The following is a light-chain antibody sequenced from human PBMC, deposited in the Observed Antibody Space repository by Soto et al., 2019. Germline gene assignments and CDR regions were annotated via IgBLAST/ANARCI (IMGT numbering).Light chain of an antibody. CDR1: ENIRNY. CDR3: QQSYIVPYT. V-gene: IGKV1-39*01. J-gene: IGKJ2*01. Sequence: DIQMTQSPSSLSASVGDRVTISCRSSENIRNYLIWYRQKPGKAPELLMYVGSTLESGVPSRFSGCGLGTDFTLTIKSLQPEDFGVYYCQQSYIVPYTFGRGTSLDI. CDR2: VGS.